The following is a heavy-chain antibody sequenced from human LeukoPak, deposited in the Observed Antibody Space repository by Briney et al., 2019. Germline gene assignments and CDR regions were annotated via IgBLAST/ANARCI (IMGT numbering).Heavy chain of an antibody. J-gene: IGHJ4*02. V-gene: IGHV3-74*01. Sequence: GGSLRLSCAASGFTFTNYWMHWVRQAPRKGLVWVSRINGDRSTTSYADSVKGRFTISRDNAKNTLYLQMNSLRVEDTAVYYCARSRSSGFDSWGQGTLVTSPQ. CDR3: ARSRSSGFDS. D-gene: IGHD1-26*01. CDR1: GFTFTNYW. CDR2: INGDRSTT.